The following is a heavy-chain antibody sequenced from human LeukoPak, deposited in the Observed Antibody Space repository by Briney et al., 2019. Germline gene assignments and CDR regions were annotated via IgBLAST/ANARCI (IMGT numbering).Heavy chain of an antibody. V-gene: IGHV1-46*01. D-gene: IGHD3-22*01. CDR2: ISPSGSST. Sequence: ASVKVSCKASGYTFSSYYMHWVRQAPGQGLEWMGIISPSGSSTSHAQKFQGRVTMTRDTSTATVSMEVSSLRSDDTAVYYCETTYYYDSSGYSDYWGQGTLVTVSS. CDR1: GYTFSSYY. CDR3: ETTYYYDSSGYSDY. J-gene: IGHJ4*02.